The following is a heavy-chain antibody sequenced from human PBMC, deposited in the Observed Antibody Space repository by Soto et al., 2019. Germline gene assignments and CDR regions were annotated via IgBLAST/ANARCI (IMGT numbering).Heavy chain of an antibody. D-gene: IGHD3-16*02. CDR2: ISSSSSTI. CDR1: GFTFSSYS. J-gene: IGHJ6*02. V-gene: IGHV3-48*02. CDR3: AREREPRMAITFGGVIQNSNYYYYYGMDV. Sequence: GGSLRLSCAASGFTFSSYSMNWVRQAPGKGLEWVSYISSSSSTIYYADSVKGRFTISRDNAKNSLYLQMNSLRDEDTAVYYCAREREPRMAITFGGVIQNSNYYYYYGMDVWGQGTTVTVSS.